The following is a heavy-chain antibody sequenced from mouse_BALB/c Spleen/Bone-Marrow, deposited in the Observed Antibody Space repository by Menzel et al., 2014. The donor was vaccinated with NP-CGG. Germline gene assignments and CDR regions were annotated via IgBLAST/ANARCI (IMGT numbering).Heavy chain of an antibody. J-gene: IGHJ1*01. Sequence: VKLQESGAELVRPGTSVKISCKAPGYTFTNYWLGWVKQRPGHGLEWIGDIYPGGGYTNYNEKFKGKATLTADTSSSTAYMQLSSLTSEDSAVYFCAREVRRYFDVWGAGTTVTVSS. CDR1: GYTFTNYW. D-gene: IGHD2-14*01. CDR2: IYPGGGYT. V-gene: IGHV1-63*02. CDR3: AREVRRYFDV.